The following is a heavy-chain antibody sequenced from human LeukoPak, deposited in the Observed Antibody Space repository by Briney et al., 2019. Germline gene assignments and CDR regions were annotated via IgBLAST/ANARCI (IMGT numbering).Heavy chain of an antibody. CDR3: AKEESGPFFDY. D-gene: IGHD3-3*01. Sequence: GGSLRLSCAASGFTFSSYGMHWVRQAPGKGLEWVAVISYDGSNKYYADSVKGRFTISRDNSKSTLYLQMNSLRAEDTAVYYCAKEESGPFFDYWGQGTLVTVSS. J-gene: IGHJ4*02. V-gene: IGHV3-30*18. CDR2: ISYDGSNK. CDR1: GFTFSSYG.